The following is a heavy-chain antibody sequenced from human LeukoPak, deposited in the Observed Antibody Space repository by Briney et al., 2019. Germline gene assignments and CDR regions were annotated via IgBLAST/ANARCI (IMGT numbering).Heavy chain of an antibody. D-gene: IGHD3-10*01. CDR3: AKDSYGGSGSYYLYSFDM. CDR1: GFTVSSNY. V-gene: IGHV3-9*01. CDR2: VSWNSGRV. Sequence: GGSLRLSCAASGFTVSSNYMSWVRQAPGKGLEWVSGVSWNSGRVGYADSVKGRFTISRDNAKSSLYLQMSSLRVEDTALYYCAKDSYGGSGSYYLYSFDMWGQGTRVTVSS. J-gene: IGHJ3*02.